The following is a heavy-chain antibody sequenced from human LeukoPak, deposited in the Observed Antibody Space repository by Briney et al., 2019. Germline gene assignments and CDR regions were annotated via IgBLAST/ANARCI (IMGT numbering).Heavy chain of an antibody. D-gene: IGHD3-3*01. CDR2: ISAYNGNT. V-gene: IGHV1-18*01. J-gene: IGHJ4*02. Sequence: ASVKVSCKASGYTFTSYGISWVRQAPGQGLEWMGWISAYNGNTNYAQKLQGRVTMTTDTSTSTASMELRGLRSDDTAVYYCARLTIFGVADLGGDYWGQGTLVTVSS. CDR1: GYTFTSYG. CDR3: ARLTIFGVADLGGDY.